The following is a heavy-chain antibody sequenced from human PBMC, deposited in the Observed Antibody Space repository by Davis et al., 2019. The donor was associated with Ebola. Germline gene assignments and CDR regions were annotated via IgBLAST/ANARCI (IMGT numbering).Heavy chain of an antibody. J-gene: IGHJ5*02. CDR2: ISSSSSTI. CDR3: ARVLAAGSGWFDP. D-gene: IGHD6-13*01. CDR1: GFTFSSYS. V-gene: IGHV3-48*02. Sequence: GESLKISCAASGFTFSSYSMNWVRQAPGKGLEWVSYISSSSSTIYYADSVKGRFTISRDNAKNSLYLQMNSLRDEDTAVYYWARVLAAGSGWFDPWGQGTLVTVSS.